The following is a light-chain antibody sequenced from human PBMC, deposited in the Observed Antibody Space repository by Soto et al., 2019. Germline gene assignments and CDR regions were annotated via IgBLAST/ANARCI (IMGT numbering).Light chain of an antibody. CDR3: SSHTTSSALQV. Sequence: QSALTQPASVSGSPGQSITISCSGTISDFAVYSYVSWYQQHPGKAPKLILYGVSKRPSGVSNRFSGSKSGNMASLTISGLQADDEADYYCSSHTTSSALQVFGTGTNVTVL. J-gene: IGLJ1*01. CDR1: ISDFAVYSY. CDR2: GVS. V-gene: IGLV2-14*01.